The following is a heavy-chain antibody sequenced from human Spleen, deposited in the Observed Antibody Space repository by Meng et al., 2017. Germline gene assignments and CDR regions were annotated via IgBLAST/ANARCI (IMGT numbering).Heavy chain of an antibody. Sequence: LESGGGVVQPGWSLRLSCVASGFIFNTYGMNWVRQARGKGLEGVSTVDADGGATYYADSMKGRFTISRDNSKNTLYLQMNSLRVEDTAIYYCVPRTTFYDYWGQGTLVTVSS. D-gene: IGHD2/OR15-2a*01. V-gene: IGHV3-23*01. CDR1: GFIFNTYG. CDR2: VDADGGAT. J-gene: IGHJ4*02. CDR3: VPRTTFYDY.